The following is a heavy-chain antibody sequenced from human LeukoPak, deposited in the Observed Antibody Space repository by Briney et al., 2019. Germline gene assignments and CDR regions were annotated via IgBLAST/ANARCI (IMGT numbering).Heavy chain of an antibody. D-gene: IGHD6-13*01. CDR3: AKDIGQQLVFWFDP. J-gene: IGHJ5*02. CDR2: ISWNSGSI. CDR1: GFTFDDYA. V-gene: IGHV3-9*01. Sequence: GRSLRLSCAASGFTFDDYAMHWVRQAPGKGLEWVSGISWNSGSIGYADSVNGRFTISRDNAKNSLYLQMNSLRAEDTALYYCAKDIGQQLVFWFDPWGQGTLVTVSS.